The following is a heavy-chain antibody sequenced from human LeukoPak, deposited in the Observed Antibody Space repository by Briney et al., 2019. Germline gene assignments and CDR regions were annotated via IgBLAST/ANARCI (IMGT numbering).Heavy chain of an antibody. Sequence: GASVKVSCKVSGYTLTELSMHWVRQAPGKGLEWMGGFDPEDGETIYAQKFQGRVTMTEDTSTGTAYMELSSLRSEDTAVYYCALGIYGDYEGYYYYGMDVWGQGTTVTVSS. CDR1: GYTLTELS. V-gene: IGHV1-24*01. J-gene: IGHJ6*02. D-gene: IGHD4-17*01. CDR2: FDPEDGET. CDR3: ALGIYGDYEGYYYYGMDV.